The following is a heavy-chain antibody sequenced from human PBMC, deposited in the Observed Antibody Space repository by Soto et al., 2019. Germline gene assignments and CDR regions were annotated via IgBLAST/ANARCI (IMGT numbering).Heavy chain of an antibody. D-gene: IGHD5-12*01. CDR1: GGSFSGYY. CDR2: INHSGST. CDR3: ARGGGLRTSD. V-gene: IGHV4-34*01. J-gene: IGHJ4*02. Sequence: QVQLQQWGEGLLKPSETLSLTCAVYGGSFSGYYWSWIRQPPGKGLEWIGEINHSGSTNYNPSLKSRVTLSVDTSKTQFSLKLSSVTAADAAVYYCARGGGLRTSDWGQGTLVTVSS.